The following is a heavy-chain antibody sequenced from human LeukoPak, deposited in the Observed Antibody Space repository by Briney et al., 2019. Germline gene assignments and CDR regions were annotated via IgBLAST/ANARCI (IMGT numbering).Heavy chain of an antibody. V-gene: IGHV4-59*01. CDR1: GGSISSYY. Sequence: PSETLSLTCTVSGGSISSYYWCWIRQPPGPGQEWMGYIYYSGSTNYNPSLKSRVTISVDTSKNQFSLKLSSVTAADTAVYYCARQWVDYGDPRGGMDVWGQGTTVTVSS. J-gene: IGHJ6*02. D-gene: IGHD4-17*01. CDR2: IYYSGST. CDR3: ARQWVDYGDPRGGMDV.